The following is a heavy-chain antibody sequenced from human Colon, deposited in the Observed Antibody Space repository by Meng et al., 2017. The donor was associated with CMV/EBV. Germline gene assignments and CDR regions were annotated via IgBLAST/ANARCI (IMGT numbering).Heavy chain of an antibody. V-gene: IGHV3-43*01. J-gene: IGHJ5*02. CDR3: AKVLRTGTTISLLGS. D-gene: IGHD1-1*01. CDR2: ISWDGGVT. Sequence: GESLKISCAASGFIFDGYTMHWVRQAPGKGLEWVSLISWDGGVTSYAVSVRGRFTNSRDNSKNSLYLQMNSLSAEDTAFYYCAKVLRTGTTISLLGSWGQGTLVTVSS. CDR1: GFIFDGYT.